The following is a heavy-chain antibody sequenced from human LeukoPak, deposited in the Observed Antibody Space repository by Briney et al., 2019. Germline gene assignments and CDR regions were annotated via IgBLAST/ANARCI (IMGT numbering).Heavy chain of an antibody. CDR1: GFTFSSYA. V-gene: IGHV3-23*01. CDR3: AKGRSSGYYYEGHFDY. J-gene: IGHJ4*02. D-gene: IGHD3-22*01. Sequence: GGSLRLSCAASGFTFSSYAMSWVRQAPGKGLEWVSAISGSGGSTYYADSVKGRFTISRDNSKNTLYLQMNSLRAEDTAVYYCAKGRSSGYYYEGHFDYWGQGTLVTVSS. CDR2: ISGSGGST.